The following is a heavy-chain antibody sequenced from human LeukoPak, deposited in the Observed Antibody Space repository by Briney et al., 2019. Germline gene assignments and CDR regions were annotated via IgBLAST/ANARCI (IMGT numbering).Heavy chain of an antibody. J-gene: IGHJ4*02. CDR2: INHSGST. CDR3: ARHRGSYYDY. D-gene: IGHD1-26*01. Sequence: SETLSLTCAVYGGSFSGYYWSWIRQPPGKGLEWIGEINHSGSTSYNPSLKSRVTISVDTSKNQFSLKLSSVTAADTAVYYCARHRGSYYDYWGQGTLVTVSS. CDR1: GGSFSGYY. V-gene: IGHV4-34*01.